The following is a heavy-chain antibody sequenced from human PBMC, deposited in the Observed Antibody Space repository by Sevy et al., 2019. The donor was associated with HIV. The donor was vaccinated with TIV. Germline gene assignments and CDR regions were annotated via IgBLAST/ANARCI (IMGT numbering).Heavy chain of an antibody. V-gene: IGHV3-23*01. CDR3: ARKYDSSGYFDY. J-gene: IGHJ4*02. Sequence: GGSLRLSCAASGFTFSSYAMNWVRQAPGKGLEWVSGISGSGGSGDKTNYADSVKGRFTIYRDDSRISSYHKLDSLRAEETAIYYCARKYDSSGYFDYWGQGTLVTVSS. CDR2: ISGSGGSGDKT. D-gene: IGHD3-22*01. CDR1: GFTFSSYA.